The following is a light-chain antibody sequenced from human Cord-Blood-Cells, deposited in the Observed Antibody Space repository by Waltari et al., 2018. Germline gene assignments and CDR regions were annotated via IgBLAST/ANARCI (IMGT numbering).Light chain of an antibody. J-gene: IGKJ2*01. Sequence: DIVMTQSPDSLAVSLGERATINCKSSQSVLYSSNNKNYLAWYQQKPGQPPKLLIYWASTRESGVLDRFSGSGSGTDFTLTISSLQAEDVAVYYCQQYYSTVYTFGQGTKLEIK. CDR3: QQYYSTVYT. V-gene: IGKV4-1*01. CDR2: WAS. CDR1: QSVLYSSNNKNY.